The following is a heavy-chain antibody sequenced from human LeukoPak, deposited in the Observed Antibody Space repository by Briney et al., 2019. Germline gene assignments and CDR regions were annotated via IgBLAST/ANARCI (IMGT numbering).Heavy chain of an antibody. Sequence: GGSLRLSCAASGFTFSSYAMSWVRQAPGKGLEWVSAISGSGGSTYYADSVKGRFTISRDNSKNTLYLQMNSLRAEDTAVYYCARKWGLQLMGDYYFDYWGQGTLVTVSS. CDR3: ARKWGLQLMGDYYFDY. CDR1: GFTFSSYA. V-gene: IGHV3-23*01. CDR2: ISGSGGST. J-gene: IGHJ4*02. D-gene: IGHD1-26*01.